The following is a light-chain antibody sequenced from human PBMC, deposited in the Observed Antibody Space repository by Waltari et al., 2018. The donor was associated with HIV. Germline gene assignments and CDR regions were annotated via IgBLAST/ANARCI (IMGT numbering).Light chain of an antibody. J-gene: IGLJ1*01. Sequence: QSVLTQPPSVSAAPGQKVTISCSGSSSNIGNSYVSWYQQLPGTAPKLLIYDKDKRPAGVPDRFSGAKAGTAATLGITGLQTGDEADYSCGTWDSRLSAFVFGTGTKVTVL. V-gene: IGLV1-51*01. CDR2: DKD. CDR1: SSNIGNSY. CDR3: GTWDSRLSAFV.